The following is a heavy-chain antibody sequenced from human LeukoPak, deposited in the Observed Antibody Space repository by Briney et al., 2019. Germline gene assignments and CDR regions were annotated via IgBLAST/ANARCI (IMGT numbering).Heavy chain of an antibody. CDR2: IIPILGIA. CDR1: GGTFSSYA. J-gene: IGHJ5*02. Sequence: GASVKVSCKASGGTFSSYAISWVRQAPGQGLEWMGRIIPILGIANYAQKFQGRVTITADKSTSTAYMELSSLRSEDTAVYYCARGNGLRGNCSSTSCYSSNWFDPWGQGTLVTVSS. CDR3: ARGNGLRGNCSSTSCYSSNWFDP. D-gene: IGHD2-2*01. V-gene: IGHV1-69*04.